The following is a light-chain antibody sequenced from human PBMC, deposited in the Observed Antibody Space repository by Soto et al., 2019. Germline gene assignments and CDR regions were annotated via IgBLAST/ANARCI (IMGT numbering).Light chain of an antibody. J-gene: IGLJ2*01. CDR2: EVR. CDR1: SSDVGGYNY. Sequence: QSVLTQPASVSGSPGQSITISCTGTSSDVGGYNYVSWYQQYPGRAPKLMIYEVRNRPSGVSDRFSGSKSGNTASLTISGLQAEDEANYYCSSYTCSSTLVFGGGTKVTVL. V-gene: IGLV2-14*01. CDR3: SSYTCSSTLV.